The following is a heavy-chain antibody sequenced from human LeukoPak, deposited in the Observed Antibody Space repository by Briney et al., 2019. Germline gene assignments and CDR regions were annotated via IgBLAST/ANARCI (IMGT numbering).Heavy chain of an antibody. CDR3: ARGAQMSLIQLLYGGAFDI. V-gene: IGHV3-21*01. J-gene: IGHJ3*02. CDR1: GFTFSSYS. CDR2: ISSSSSYI. Sequence: GGPLRLSCAASGFTFSSYSTNWVRQAPGKGLEWVSSISSSSSYIYYADSVKGRLTISRDNAKNSLYLQMNSLRAEDTAVYYCARGAQMSLIQLLYGGAFDIWGQGTMVTVSS. D-gene: IGHD2-2*02.